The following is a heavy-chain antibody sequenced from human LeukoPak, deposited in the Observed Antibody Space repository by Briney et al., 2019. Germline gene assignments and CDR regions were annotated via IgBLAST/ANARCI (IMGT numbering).Heavy chain of an antibody. D-gene: IGHD1-1*01. CDR1: GGSISSYY. V-gene: IGHV4-4*07. J-gene: IGHJ4*02. CDR2: IYTSGST. Sequence: SSETLSLTCTVSGGSISSYYCSWIRHPAGKGLEWIGSIYTSGSTNYNPTLKSRVTMSVDTSKNQFSLKLSSVTAADTAVYYCAREPPTTLVVFDYWGQGTLVTVSS. CDR3: AREPPTTLVVFDY.